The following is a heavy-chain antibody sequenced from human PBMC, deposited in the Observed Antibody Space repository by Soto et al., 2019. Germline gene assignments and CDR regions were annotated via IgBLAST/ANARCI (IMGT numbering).Heavy chain of an antibody. Sequence: SETLSLTCTVSGGSISSGGYYWSWIRQHPGKGLEWIGFIYYSGYTYYNPSLKSRVSISVDTSKNQFSLKLSSVTAADTAVYYCARVLGYCTGGNCYPDYWGQGTLVTVS. V-gene: IGHV4-31*03. CDR2: IYYSGYT. J-gene: IGHJ4*02. D-gene: IGHD2-15*01. CDR1: GGSISSGGYY. CDR3: ARVLGYCTGGNCYPDY.